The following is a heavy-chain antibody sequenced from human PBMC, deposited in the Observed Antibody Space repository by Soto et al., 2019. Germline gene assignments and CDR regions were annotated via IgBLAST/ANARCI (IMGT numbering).Heavy chain of an antibody. V-gene: IGHV2-5*02. CDR2: IFWDDVK. D-gene: IGHD3-16*01. CDR1: GFSFTLRGGG. Sequence: QTTLKESGPPLVKPNQTLTLPSPSLGFSFTLRGGGVGGVGHPPGRARECLAPIFWDDVKRYSPSLQSRLPIPKDTSKNQVVLTMTNVDPVDTATYYCAHIPNYYQYDWFDPWGQGTLVSVSS. J-gene: IGHJ5*02. CDR3: AHIPNYYQYDWFDP.